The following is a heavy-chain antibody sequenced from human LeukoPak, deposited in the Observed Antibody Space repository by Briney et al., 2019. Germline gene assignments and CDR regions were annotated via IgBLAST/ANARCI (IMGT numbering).Heavy chain of an antibody. D-gene: IGHD6-13*01. Sequence: GRSLRLSCAASGFTFSSYAMHWVRQAPGKGLEWVAVISYDGSNKYYADSVKGRFTISRDNSKNTLYLQMNSLRAEDTAVYYCARGSRYSSSWPGDWFDPWGQGTLVTVSS. J-gene: IGHJ5*02. CDR3: ARGSRYSSSWPGDWFDP. CDR1: GFTFSSYA. CDR2: ISYDGSNK. V-gene: IGHV3-30-3*01.